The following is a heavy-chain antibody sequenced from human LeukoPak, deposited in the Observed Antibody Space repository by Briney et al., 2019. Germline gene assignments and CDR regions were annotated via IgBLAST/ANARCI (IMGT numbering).Heavy chain of an antibody. CDR1: NGSFTEY. CDR3: AREKFLGRLTRVLDT. D-gene: IGHD3-3*01. Sequence: SETLSLTCVVNNGSFTEYWSWIRQPPGKGLEWIGEVYHSGSTNYNPSLKSRLSISTDMSKEQFSLKLNSVTAADTAVYYCAREKFLGRLTRVLDTWGQGTLVTVSS. J-gene: IGHJ5*02. CDR2: VYHSGST. V-gene: IGHV4-34*01.